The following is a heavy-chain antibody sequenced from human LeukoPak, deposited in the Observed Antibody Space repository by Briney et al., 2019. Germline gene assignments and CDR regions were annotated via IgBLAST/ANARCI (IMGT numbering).Heavy chain of an antibody. CDR1: GVPITSYF. V-gene: IGHV4-59*01. J-gene: IGHJ6*03. D-gene: IGHD3-10*01. Sequence: SSETLSLTCTVSGVPITSYFWTWIRQAPGKGLGWIGYIYYIGTTNYNPSLKSRATMSVDMSKNQFSLKLTSVTAADTAVYYCAREGYGSGSSHFMDVWGTGTTVTVSS. CDR3: AREGYGSGSSHFMDV. CDR2: IYYIGTT.